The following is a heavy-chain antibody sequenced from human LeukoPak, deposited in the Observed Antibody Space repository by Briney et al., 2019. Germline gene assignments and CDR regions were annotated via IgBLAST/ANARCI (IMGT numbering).Heavy chain of an antibody. CDR1: GGSTSSYY. CDR2: TYYSGTT. CDR3: ARHGGLVRGFSDAFDI. J-gene: IGHJ3*02. V-gene: IGHV4-59*08. D-gene: IGHD3-10*01. Sequence: SGTLSLTCTVSGGSTSSYYWSWIRQPPGKGLEWIGYTYYSGTTNSNPSLKSRVTILLDTSKNQLSLKLSSVTAADTAVYHCARHGGLVRGFSDAFDIWGQGTMVTVSS.